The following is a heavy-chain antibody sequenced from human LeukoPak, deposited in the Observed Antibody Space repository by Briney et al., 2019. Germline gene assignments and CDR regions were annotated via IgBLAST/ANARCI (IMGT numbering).Heavy chain of an antibody. D-gene: IGHD1-26*01. J-gene: IGHJ4*02. Sequence: GGSLRLSCAASVFTFCNNWMHWVRQAPWKGLVWVSRIKGDGSSTDYADSMKGRFTISRDNAKNTLLLQMNSLRAEDTAVYYCVRDGVGAPPFDYWGQGVLVTVSS. CDR1: VFTFCNNW. CDR2: IKGDGSST. V-gene: IGHV3-74*01. CDR3: VRDGVGAPPFDY.